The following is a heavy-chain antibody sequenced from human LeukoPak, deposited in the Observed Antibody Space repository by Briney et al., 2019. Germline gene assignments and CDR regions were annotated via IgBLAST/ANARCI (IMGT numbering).Heavy chain of an antibody. CDR1: GFTFSSYS. V-gene: IGHV3-48*02. Sequence: GESLKISCAASGFTFSSYSMNWVRQAPGKGLEWVSYISSSSSTIYYADSVKGRFTISRDNAKNSLYLQMNSLRDEDTAVYYCAREESDYDSRALDYWGQGTLVTVSS. CDR2: ISSSSSTI. J-gene: IGHJ4*02. D-gene: IGHD3-22*01. CDR3: AREESDYDSRALDY.